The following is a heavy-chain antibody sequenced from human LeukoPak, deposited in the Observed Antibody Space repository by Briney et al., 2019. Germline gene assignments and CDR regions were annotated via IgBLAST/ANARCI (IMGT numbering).Heavy chain of an antibody. J-gene: IGHJ4*02. V-gene: IGHV3-33*06. CDR1: GFIFNHHA. CDR2: IWSDKSNR. CDR3: AKDAQRGFDYSNSLEN. Sequence: GGSLRLACAASGFIFNHHAMHWVRQAPGKGLEWVAVIWSDKSNRFYADSVRGRFTISRDDSRKTVYLQMEGMTAEDTAIYYCAKDAQRGFDYSNSLENWGQGALDTVAS. D-gene: IGHD4-11*01.